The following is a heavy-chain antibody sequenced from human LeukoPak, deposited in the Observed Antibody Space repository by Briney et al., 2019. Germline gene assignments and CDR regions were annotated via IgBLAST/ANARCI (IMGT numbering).Heavy chain of an antibody. V-gene: IGHV4-31*03. Sequence: TLSLTCTVSGGSISSSGYYWSWLRQHPGKGLEWIGYIYYSGTTYYNPSLKSRVTISVDTSKNQFSLKLFSVTAADTAVYYCAREDYYDSSGYLDDWGQGTLVTVSS. D-gene: IGHD3-22*01. CDR2: IYYSGTT. CDR3: AREDYYDSSGYLDD. CDR1: GGSISSSGYY. J-gene: IGHJ4*02.